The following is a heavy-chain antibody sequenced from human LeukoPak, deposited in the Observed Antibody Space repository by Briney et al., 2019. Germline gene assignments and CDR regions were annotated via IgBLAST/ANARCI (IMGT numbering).Heavy chain of an antibody. D-gene: IGHD3-22*01. CDR1: GFTFDDYA. CDR3: AKDTARPRLSSSDPYYYYGMDV. V-gene: IGHV3-9*01. J-gene: IGHJ6*02. Sequence: GRSLRLSCAASGFTFDDYAMHWVRQAPGKVLEWVSGISWNSGSIGYADPVKGRFTISRENAKNSLYLQMNSLRAEDTALYYCAKDTARPRLSSSDPYYYYGMDVWGQGTTVTVSS. CDR2: ISWNSGSI.